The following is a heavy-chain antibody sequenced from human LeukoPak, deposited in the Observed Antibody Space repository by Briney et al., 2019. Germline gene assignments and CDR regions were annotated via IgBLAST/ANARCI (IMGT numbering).Heavy chain of an antibody. CDR2: ISSSSSYI. J-gene: IGHJ4*02. CDR3: VRGAYSSSWLNFDY. D-gene: IGHD6-13*01. Sequence: GGSLRLSCAASGFTFSSYSMNWVRQAPGKGLEWVSSISSSSSYIYYADSMKGRFTISRDNAKNSLYLQMNSLRAEDTAVYYCVRGAYSSSWLNFDYWGQGTLVTVSS. V-gene: IGHV3-21*01. CDR1: GFTFSSYS.